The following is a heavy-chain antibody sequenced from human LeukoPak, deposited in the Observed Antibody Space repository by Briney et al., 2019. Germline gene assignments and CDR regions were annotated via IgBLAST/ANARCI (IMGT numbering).Heavy chain of an antibody. D-gene: IGHD5-24*01. V-gene: IGHV3-33*01. Sequence: GGSLRLSCAASGFTSSSYGMHWVRQAPGKGLEWVAVIWYDGSNKYYGDSVKGRFIISRDNSKKTLYLQMNSLRVEDTAVYYCARGDGYNDAEYLQHWGQGTLVTVS. J-gene: IGHJ1*01. CDR1: GFTSSSYG. CDR3: ARGDGYNDAEYLQH. CDR2: IWYDGSNK.